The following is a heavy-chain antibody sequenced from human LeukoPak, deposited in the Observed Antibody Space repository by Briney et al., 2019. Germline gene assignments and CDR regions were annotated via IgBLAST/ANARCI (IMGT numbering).Heavy chain of an antibody. CDR2: IIPILGIA. D-gene: IGHD3-9*01. J-gene: IGHJ4*02. Sequence: SVKVSCKASGGTFSSYTISWVRQAPGQGLEWMGRIIPILGIANYAQKFQGRVTITADKSTSTAYMELSSLRSEDTAVYYCASYYYDILTGSNYWGQGALVTVSS. CDR3: ASYYYDILTGSNY. V-gene: IGHV1-69*02. CDR1: GGTFSSYT.